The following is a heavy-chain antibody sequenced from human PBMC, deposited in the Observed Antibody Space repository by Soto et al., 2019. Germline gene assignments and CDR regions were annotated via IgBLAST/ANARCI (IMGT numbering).Heavy chain of an antibody. CDR2: IKSKTDGGTT. J-gene: IGHJ6*02. CDR1: GFTFSNAW. V-gene: IGHV3-15*07. CDR3: TTEGSSTSCCPTYYYYYGMDV. Sequence: PGGSLRLSCAASGFTFSNAWMNWVRQAPGKGLEWVGRIKSKTDGGTTDYAAPVKGRFTISRDGSKNTLYLQMNSLKTEDTAVYYCTTEGSSTSCCPTYYYYYGMDVWGQGTTVTVSS. D-gene: IGHD2-2*01.